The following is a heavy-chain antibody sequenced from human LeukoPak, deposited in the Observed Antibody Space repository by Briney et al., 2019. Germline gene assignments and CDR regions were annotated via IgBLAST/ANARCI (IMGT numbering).Heavy chain of an antibody. CDR2: ISYSGST. CDR3: ARYIWGSYPTFEDY. Sequence: PSETLSLTCSLSGGSISSEYGSWLRQPPGKGRGWIGYISYSGSTNYNPSLKRRVTISVDTSKNQFSLKLNSVTAADTAVYYCARYIWGSYPTFEDYWGQGSLVTVSS. V-gene: IGHV4-59*01. D-gene: IGHD3-16*02. CDR1: GGSISSEY. J-gene: IGHJ4*02.